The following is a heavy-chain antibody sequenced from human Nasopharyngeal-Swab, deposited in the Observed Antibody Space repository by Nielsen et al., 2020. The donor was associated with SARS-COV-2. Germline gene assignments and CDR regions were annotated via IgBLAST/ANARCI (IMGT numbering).Heavy chain of an antibody. D-gene: IGHD2-15*01. CDR3: ARDRPVHCSGGSCYYYYGMDV. Sequence: VRQAPGKGLEWVSVIYSGGSTYYADSVKGRFTISRDNSKNTLYLQMNSLRAEDTAVYYCARDRPVHCSGGSCYYYYGMDVWGQGTLVTVSS. J-gene: IGHJ6*02. CDR2: IYSGGST. V-gene: IGHV3-53*01.